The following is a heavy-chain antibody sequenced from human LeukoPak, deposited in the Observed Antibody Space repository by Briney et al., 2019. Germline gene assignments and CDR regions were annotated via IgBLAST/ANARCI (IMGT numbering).Heavy chain of an antibody. Sequence: PGGSLRLSCAASVFTLSSYWIHWVRQAPGKGLLWVSHINIDGSNTRYADSVKGRFTISRDNAENTLYLQMNSLRVDDTAVYYCATSRTFDYWGQGTLVTVSS. V-gene: IGHV3-74*01. CDR1: VFTLSSYW. J-gene: IGHJ4*02. CDR2: INIDGSNT. CDR3: ATSRTFDY.